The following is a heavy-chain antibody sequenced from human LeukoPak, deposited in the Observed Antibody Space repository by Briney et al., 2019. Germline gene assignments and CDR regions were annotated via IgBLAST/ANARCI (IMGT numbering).Heavy chain of an antibody. D-gene: IGHD3-10*02. J-gene: IGHJ6*04. CDR1: GFTFSSYI. V-gene: IGHV3-21*01. Sequence: GGSLRLSCAASGFTFSSYIMNWVRQAPGKGLEWVSSISSSSSYIYYADSVKGRFTISRDNAKNSLYLQMNSLRAEDTAVYYCAELGITMIGGVWGKGTTVTISS. CDR2: ISSSSSYI. CDR3: AELGITMIGGV.